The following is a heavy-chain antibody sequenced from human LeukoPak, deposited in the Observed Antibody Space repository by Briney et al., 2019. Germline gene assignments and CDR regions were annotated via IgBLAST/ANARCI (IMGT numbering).Heavy chain of an antibody. CDR1: GGSISSSSYY. CDR3: ARGGDCSSTSCYYYYYMDV. Sequence: SETLSLTCTVSGGSISSSSYYWGWIRQPPGKGLEWIGSIYYSGSTYYNPSLKSRVTISVDTSKNQFSLKLSSVTAADTAVYYYARGGDCSSTSCYYYYYMDVWGKGTTVTVSS. V-gene: IGHV4-39*01. J-gene: IGHJ6*03. CDR2: IYYSGST. D-gene: IGHD2-2*01.